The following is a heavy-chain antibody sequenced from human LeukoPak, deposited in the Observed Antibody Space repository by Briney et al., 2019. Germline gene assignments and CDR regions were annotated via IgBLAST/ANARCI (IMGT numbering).Heavy chain of an antibody. CDR2: IYYSGST. Sequence: PSETLSLTCTVSGGSISSSSYYWGWIRQPPGKGLEWIGSIYYSGSTYYNPSLKSRVTISVDTSKNQFSLKLSSVTAADTAVYYCAAQGYSYGLWGQGTLVTVSS. J-gene: IGHJ4*02. CDR3: AAQGYSYGL. V-gene: IGHV4-39*01. CDR1: GGSISSSSYY. D-gene: IGHD5-18*01.